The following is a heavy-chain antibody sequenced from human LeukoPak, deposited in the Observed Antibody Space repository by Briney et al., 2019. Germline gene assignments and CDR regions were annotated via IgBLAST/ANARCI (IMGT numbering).Heavy chain of an antibody. Sequence: GGSLRLSCAASGFTFSSYWMSWVRQAPGKGLEWVANIKQDGSEKYYVDSVKGRFTISRDNAKNSLYLQMNSLRAEDTAVYYCARDHRGWYQLPYYWGQGTLVTVSS. CDR1: GFTFSSYW. CDR2: IKQDGSEK. V-gene: IGHV3-7*01. CDR3: ARDHRGWYQLPYY. D-gene: IGHD2-2*01. J-gene: IGHJ4*02.